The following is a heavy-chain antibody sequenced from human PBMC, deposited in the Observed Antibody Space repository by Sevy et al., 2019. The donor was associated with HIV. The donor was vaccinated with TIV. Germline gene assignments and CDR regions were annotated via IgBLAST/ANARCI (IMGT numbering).Heavy chain of an antibody. CDR1: EFTFSSYW. CDR2: INSDGSST. V-gene: IGHV3-74*01. CDR3: ARMIRDSSSWTDYFDY. Sequence: GGSLRLSCAASEFTFSSYWMHWVRQAPGKGLVWVSRINSDGSSTSYADSVKGRFTISRDNAKNTLYLQMNSLRAEDTAVYYCARMIRDSSSWTDYFDYWGQGTLVTVSS. D-gene: IGHD6-13*01. J-gene: IGHJ4*02.